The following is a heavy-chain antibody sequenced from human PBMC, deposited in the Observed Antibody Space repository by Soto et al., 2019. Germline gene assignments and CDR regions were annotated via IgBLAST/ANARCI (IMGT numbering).Heavy chain of an antibody. V-gene: IGHV6-1*01. CDR3: ARSVGTTPELDY. D-gene: IGHD1-1*01. Sequence: KQSQTLSLTCAISGDSVSSNSAAWNWIRQSPSRGLEWLGRTYYRAKWYNDYAVSVKSRITINPDTSKNQFYLQLNSVTPEDTAVYYCARSVGTTPELDYWGQGTLVTVSS. J-gene: IGHJ4*02. CDR2: TYYRAKWYN. CDR1: GDSVSSNSAA.